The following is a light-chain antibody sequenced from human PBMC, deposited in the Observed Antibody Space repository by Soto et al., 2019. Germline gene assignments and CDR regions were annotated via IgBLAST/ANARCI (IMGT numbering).Light chain of an antibody. Sequence: QSALTQPRSVSGSPGQSVTISCTGTSSDVGAYNYVSWYQQHPGKAPKFMIYDVSKRPSGVPDRFSGSKSGNTASLTISGLQAEDEADYYCCSYAGTYYYVLGNGTK. J-gene: IGLJ1*01. CDR2: DVS. CDR3: CSYAGTYYYV. CDR1: SSDVGAYNY. V-gene: IGLV2-11*01.